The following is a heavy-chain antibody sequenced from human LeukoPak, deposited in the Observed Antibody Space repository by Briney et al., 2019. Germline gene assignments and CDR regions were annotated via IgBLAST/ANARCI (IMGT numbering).Heavy chain of an antibody. V-gene: IGHV4-59*08. CDR2: IYYSGST. Sequence: SETLSLTCTVSGGSISSYYWSWIRQPPGKGLEWIGYIYYSGSTNYNPSLKSRVTISVDTSKNQFSLKLSSVTAADTAVYYCARTPLVSWPYYFDYWGQGTLVTVSS. J-gene: IGHJ4*02. D-gene: IGHD6-13*01. CDR1: GGSISSYY. CDR3: ARTPLVSWPYYFDY.